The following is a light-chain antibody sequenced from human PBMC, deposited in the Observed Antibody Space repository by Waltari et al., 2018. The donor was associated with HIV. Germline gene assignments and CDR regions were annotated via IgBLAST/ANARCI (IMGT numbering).Light chain of an antibody. V-gene: IGLV1-44*01. CDR2: SNN. CDR1: SSNIESNT. Sequence: QSVLTQPPSASGTPGQRVTISCSGSSSNIESNTVNWYQQPPGTAPKFLIYSNNRRPSGVPDLCYGFKAGTSASLAISGIQSEDEDDYDCAAWEDSLNGPWVFGGGTKLTVL. J-gene: IGLJ3*02. CDR3: AAWEDSLNGPWV.